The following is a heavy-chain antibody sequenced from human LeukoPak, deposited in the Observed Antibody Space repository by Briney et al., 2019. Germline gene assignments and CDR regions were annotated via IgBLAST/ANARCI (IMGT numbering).Heavy chain of an antibody. Sequence: PEGSLRLSCAASGFTFSSYAMSWVRQAPGKGLEWVSAISGSGGSTYYADSVKGRFTISRDNSKNTLYLQMNSLRAEDTAVYYCARDGTYSGSYQGYFDYWGQGTLVTVSS. CDR2: ISGSGGST. CDR1: GFTFSSYA. V-gene: IGHV3-23*01. D-gene: IGHD1-26*01. CDR3: ARDGTYSGSYQGYFDY. J-gene: IGHJ4*02.